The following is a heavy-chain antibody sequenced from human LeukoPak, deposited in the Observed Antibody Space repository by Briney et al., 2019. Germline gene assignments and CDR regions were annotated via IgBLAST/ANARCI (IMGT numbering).Heavy chain of an antibody. CDR2: IGWNSHII. V-gene: IGHV3-9*01. CDR1: GFTFNDYA. D-gene: IGHD3-22*01. CDR3: AKDRDSSGFAPYFDY. Sequence: GGSLRLSCAAPGFTFNDYAMHWVRQAPGKGLEWVSGIGWNSHIIGYEDSVKGRFTISRDNARNSLSLQMNRLRTEDTAFYYCAKDRDSSGFAPYFDYWGQGILVTVSS. J-gene: IGHJ4*02.